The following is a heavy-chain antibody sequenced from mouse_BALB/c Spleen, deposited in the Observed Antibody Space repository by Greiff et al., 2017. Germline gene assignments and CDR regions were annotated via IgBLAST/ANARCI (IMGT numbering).Heavy chain of an antibody. Sequence: EVQLEESGGGLVQPGGSRKLSCAASGFTFSSFGMHWVRQAPEKGLEWVAYISSGSSTIYYADTVKGRFTISRDNPKNTLFLQMTSLRSEDTAMYYCARFEGYAMDYWGQGTSVTVSS. J-gene: IGHJ4*01. CDR2: ISSGSSTI. CDR1: GFTFSSFG. V-gene: IGHV5-17*02. CDR3: ARFEGYAMDY.